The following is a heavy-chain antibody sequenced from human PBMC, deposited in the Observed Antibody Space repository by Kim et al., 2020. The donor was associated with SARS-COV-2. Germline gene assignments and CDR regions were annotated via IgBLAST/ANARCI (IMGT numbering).Heavy chain of an antibody. CDR1: GFTFSSYT. Sequence: GGSLRLSCAASGFTFSSYTMNWVRQAPGKGLEWVSYISSSSGTIDYADSVKGRFTISRDNAKNSLYLQMNSLRAEDTAVYYCASLYRGYWGQGTLVTVSS. V-gene: IGHV3-48*01. CDR3: ASLYRGY. J-gene: IGHJ4*02. CDR2: ISSSSGTI. D-gene: IGHD1-1*01.